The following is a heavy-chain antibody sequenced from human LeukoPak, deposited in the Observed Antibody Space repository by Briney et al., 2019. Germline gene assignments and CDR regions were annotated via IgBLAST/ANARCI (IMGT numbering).Heavy chain of an antibody. CDR3: AREGYSFVPGGY. J-gene: IGHJ4*02. V-gene: IGHV4-31*03. CDR1: GGSISSGGYY. CDR2: IYYSGST. Sequence: KPSQTLSLTCTVSGGSISSGGYYWSWIRQHPGKGLEWIGYIYYSGSTYYNPSLKSRVTISVDKSKNQLSLKLTSVTAADTAVYYCAREGYSFVPGGYWGQGTLVTVSS. D-gene: IGHD5-18*01.